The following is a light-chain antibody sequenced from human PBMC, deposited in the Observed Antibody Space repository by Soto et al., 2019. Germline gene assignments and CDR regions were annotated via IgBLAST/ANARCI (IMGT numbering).Light chain of an antibody. CDR2: SNN. CDR1: SSNIGSHT. Sequence: QSALTQPPSASGTPGQRVTISCSGSSSNIGSHTVNWFQQLPGTAPKLLIYSNNQRPSGVPDRFSGSKSGTSASLAISGLQSEEEAVYYCATWDDRLNGYVFGTGTKVTVL. CDR3: ATWDDRLNGYV. V-gene: IGLV1-44*01. J-gene: IGLJ1*01.